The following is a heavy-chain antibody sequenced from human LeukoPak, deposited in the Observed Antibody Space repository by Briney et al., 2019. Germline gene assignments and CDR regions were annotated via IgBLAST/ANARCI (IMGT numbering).Heavy chain of an antibody. V-gene: IGHV4-39*01. J-gene: IGHJ4*02. D-gene: IGHD7-27*01. CDR2: IYYSGST. CDR3: ARLRLTTGEVFDY. Sequence: PSETLSFTCTVSGGSISSSSYYWGWIRQPPGKGLEWIGSIYYSGSTYYNPSLKSRVTISVDTSKNQFSLKLSSVTAADTAVYYCARLRLTTGEVFDYWGQGTLVTVSS. CDR1: GGSISSSSYY.